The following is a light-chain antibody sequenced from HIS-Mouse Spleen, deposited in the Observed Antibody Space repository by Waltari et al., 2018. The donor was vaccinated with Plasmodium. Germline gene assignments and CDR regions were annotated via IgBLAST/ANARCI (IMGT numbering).Light chain of an antibody. CDR1: QSISSY. CDR3: QQYNNWPPR. J-gene: IGKJ2*03. V-gene: IGKV1-39*01. CDR2: AAS. Sequence: DIQMTQSPSSLSASVGDRVTITCRASQSISSYLNWYQQKPGKAPKLLIYAASSLQSGVPSRFSGSGSGTDFTLTISSLQPEYFAVYYCQQYNNWPPRFGQGTKLEIK.